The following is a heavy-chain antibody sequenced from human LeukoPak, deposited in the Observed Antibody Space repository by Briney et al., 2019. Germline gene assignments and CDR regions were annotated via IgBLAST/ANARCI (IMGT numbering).Heavy chain of an antibody. CDR2: ISWDGGST. CDR3: AKDGKNHFDY. Sequence: GGSLRLSCAASGFTFDDYTMHWVRQPPRKGLEWVSLISWDGGSTYYADSVKGRFTISRDNSKNSLSLEMNSLRTEDAALYYCAKDGKNHFDYWGQGTLVTGSS. CDR1: GFTFDDYT. V-gene: IGHV3-43*01. D-gene: IGHD1-14*01. J-gene: IGHJ4*02.